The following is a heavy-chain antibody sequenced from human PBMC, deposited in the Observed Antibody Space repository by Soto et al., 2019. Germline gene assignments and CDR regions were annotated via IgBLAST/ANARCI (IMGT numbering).Heavy chain of an antibody. CDR1: GFPFTKYA. V-gene: IGHV3-23*01. D-gene: IGHD3-22*01. CDR3: ARTQYYDSSSYYDY. J-gene: IGHJ4*02. CDR2: ISGSGSRT. Sequence: EVQLLESGGGLVQPGGSLRLSCAASGFPFTKYAMSWVRQAPGKGLEWVSAISGSGSRTYYADSVKGRFTTSRDNSKNTVYLQMNSLRAEDTAVYYCARTQYYDSSSYYDYWGQGTLVTVSS.